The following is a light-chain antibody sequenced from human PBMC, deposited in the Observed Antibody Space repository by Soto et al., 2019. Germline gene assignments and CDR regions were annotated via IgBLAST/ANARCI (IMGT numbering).Light chain of an antibody. J-gene: IGKJ2*02. CDR2: DAS. V-gene: IGKV1-5*01. Sequence: DIQMTQSPSTLSASVGDRVTITCRASQSISSWLAWYQQKPGKAPKLLIYDASSLESGVPSRFSGSGSGPEFTLTISSLQPDDFATYYCQQYNSYSCTFGQGTKLEIK. CDR1: QSISSW. CDR3: QQYNSYSCT.